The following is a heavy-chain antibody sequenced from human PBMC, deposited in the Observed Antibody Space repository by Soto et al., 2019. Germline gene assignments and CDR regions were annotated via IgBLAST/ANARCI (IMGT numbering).Heavy chain of an antibody. V-gene: IGHV1-46*01. CDR1: EYTFASSF. D-gene: IGHD3-3*01. CDR3: GRGLTTSSYYT. Sequence: QVQLVQSGADVKKPGSSVKISCKSSEYTFASSFVHWVRQAPGQGLEWMGIISPSGDPATYAPKFQGRVSMTRDTSTSTVYMGLSSLTSQDTAMYFCGRGLTTSSYYTWGQGTLVTVSS. J-gene: IGHJ4*02. CDR2: ISPSGDPA.